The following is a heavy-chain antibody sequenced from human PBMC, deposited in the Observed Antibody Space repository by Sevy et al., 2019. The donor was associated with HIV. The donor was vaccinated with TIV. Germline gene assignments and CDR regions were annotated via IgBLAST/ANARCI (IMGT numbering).Heavy chain of an antibody. CDR2: IYYSGST. CDR3: ARHAKYYDILTGYSIHPNNWFDP. D-gene: IGHD3-9*01. CDR1: GGSISSSSYY. Sequence: SETLSLTCTVSGGSISSSSYYWGWIRQPPGKGLEWIGSIYYSGSTYYNPSLKSRVTISVDTSKNRFSLKLSSVTAADTAVYYGARHAKYYDILTGYSIHPNNWFDPWGQGTLVTVSS. J-gene: IGHJ5*02. V-gene: IGHV4-39*01.